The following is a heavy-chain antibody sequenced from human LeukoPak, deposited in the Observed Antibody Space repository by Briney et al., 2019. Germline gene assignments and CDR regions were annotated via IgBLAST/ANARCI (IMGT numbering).Heavy chain of an antibody. D-gene: IGHD3-10*01. CDR3: AREYGANWFDP. CDR2: ISSSSYV. J-gene: IGHJ5*02. CDR1: GFTFRSYS. V-gene: IGHV3-21*01. Sequence: GGSLRLSCAASGFTFRSYSMNWVRQAPRKGLEWVSSISSSSYVYYADSVKGRFTISRDNAKNSLYLQMNSLRAEDTAVYYCAREYGANWFDPWGQGTLVTVSS.